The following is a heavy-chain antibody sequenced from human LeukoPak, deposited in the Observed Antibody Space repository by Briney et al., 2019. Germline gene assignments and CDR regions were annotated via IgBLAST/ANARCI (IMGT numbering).Heavy chain of an antibody. CDR2: IFYSGST. D-gene: IGHD3-16*01. J-gene: IGHJ3*02. CDR1: GGPISSYY. Sequence: SETLSLTCTVSGGPISSYYWSWIRQPPGKGLEWIAYIFYSGSTNYNPSLKSRVTISVDTSKNQFSLKLSSVTAADTAVYYCARERVNFGAFDIWGQGTMVTVSS. V-gene: IGHV4-59*12. CDR3: ARERVNFGAFDI.